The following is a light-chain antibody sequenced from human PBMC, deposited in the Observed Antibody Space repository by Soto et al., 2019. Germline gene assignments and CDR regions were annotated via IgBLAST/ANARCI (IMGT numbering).Light chain of an antibody. CDR2: DVT. CDR1: SSDLGGYNY. CDR3: SSYTSRSTPV. V-gene: IGLV2-11*01. Sequence: QSALTQPRSVSGSPGQSVTISCSGTSSDLGGYNYVSWYQHHPGKAPKLMIYDVTLRPSGVPDRFSGSKSGNTASLTISGLQAEDEADYYCSSYTSRSTPVFGGGTQLTVL. J-gene: IGLJ2*01.